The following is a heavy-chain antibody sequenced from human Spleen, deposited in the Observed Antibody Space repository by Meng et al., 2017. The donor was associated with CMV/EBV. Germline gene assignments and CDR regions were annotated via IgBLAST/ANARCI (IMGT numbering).Heavy chain of an antibody. CDR2: IIPIFGTA. CDR3: ARDYYDSSGSQLGGF. J-gene: IGHJ4*02. CDR1: GGTFSSYA. V-gene: IGHV1-69*05. D-gene: IGHD3-22*01. Sequence: ASGGTFSSYAISWVRQDPGQGLEWMGGIIPIFGTANYAQKFQGRVTITTDESTSTAYMELSSLRSEDTAVYYCARDYYDSSGSQLGGFWGQGTLVTSPQ.